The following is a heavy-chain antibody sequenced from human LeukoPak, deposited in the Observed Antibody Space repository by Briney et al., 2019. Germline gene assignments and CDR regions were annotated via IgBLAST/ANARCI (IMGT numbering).Heavy chain of an antibody. CDR1: GGSISTSSYY. CDR3: ARGGNEEEANTNDY. CDR2: IFYSGST. Sequence: SETLSLTCTVSGGSISTSSYYWGWVRQPPGKGLEWIGNIFYSGSTYYSPSLKSRVTISLDTSRNQFSLKLNSVTAADTAVYYCARGGNEEEANTNDYWGQGTLVTVSS. V-gene: IGHV4-39*07. J-gene: IGHJ4*02.